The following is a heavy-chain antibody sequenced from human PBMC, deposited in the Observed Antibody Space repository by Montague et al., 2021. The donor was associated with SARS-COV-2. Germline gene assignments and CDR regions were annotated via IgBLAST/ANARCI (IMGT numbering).Heavy chain of an antibody. J-gene: IGHJ6*03. Sequence: SLRLSCAASGFTFSDYNLNWVRQAPGKGLECVLSFSRNGNDIYYADSVKGRFTTSRDNAKNSLYLQMDRLRAEDTALYFCARVVHDFWSGSVDYYYMDVWGKGTTVTVSS. V-gene: IGHV3-21*01. CDR2: FSRNGNDI. CDR1: GFTFSDYN. D-gene: IGHD3-3*01. CDR3: ARVVHDFWSGSVDYYYMDV.